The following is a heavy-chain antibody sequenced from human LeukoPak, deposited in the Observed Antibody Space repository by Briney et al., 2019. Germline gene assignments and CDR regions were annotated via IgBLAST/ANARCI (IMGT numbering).Heavy chain of an antibody. V-gene: IGHV4-31*03. Sequence: SETLSLTCTVSGVSISSGGYYWSWIRQHPGKGLEWIGYIYYSGSTYYNPSLKSRVTISVDTSKNQFSLKLSSVTAADTAVYYCARGQTTVVTPYYYYGMDVWGQGTTVTVSS. J-gene: IGHJ6*02. CDR2: IYYSGST. CDR3: ARGQTTVVTPYYYYGMDV. D-gene: IGHD4-23*01. CDR1: GVSISSGGYY.